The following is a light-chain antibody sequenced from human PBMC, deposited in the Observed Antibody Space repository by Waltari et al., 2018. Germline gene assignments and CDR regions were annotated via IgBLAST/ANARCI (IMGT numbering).Light chain of an antibody. CDR2: AAS. Sequence: DIQMTQSPSSLSASVGDRVTITCRASQGISNSLAWYQQKPGKAPKLLLYAASRLESGVPARFSGSGSATDYTLTISSLQPEDLATYYCPQYYSTPNTFGGGTKVEIK. V-gene: IGKV1-NL1*01. CDR1: QGISNS. J-gene: IGKJ4*01. CDR3: PQYYSTPNT.